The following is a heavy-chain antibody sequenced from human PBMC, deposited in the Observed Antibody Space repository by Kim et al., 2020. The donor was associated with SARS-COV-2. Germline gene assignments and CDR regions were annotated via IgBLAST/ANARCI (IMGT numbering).Heavy chain of an antibody. Sequence: GGSLRLSCAASGFTFSTYSMNWVRQAPGKGLEWVSSISSSSSYIYYADSVKGRFTISRDNAKNSLYLQMNSLRVEDTAVYYCARDFDYDILTGYYRGDYWGQGTLVTVSS. J-gene: IGHJ4*02. CDR2: ISSSSSYI. CDR1: GFTFSTYS. CDR3: ARDFDYDILTGYYRGDY. D-gene: IGHD3-9*01. V-gene: IGHV3-21*01.